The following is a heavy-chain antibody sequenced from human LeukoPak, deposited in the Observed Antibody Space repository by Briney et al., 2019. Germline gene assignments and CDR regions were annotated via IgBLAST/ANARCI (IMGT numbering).Heavy chain of an antibody. Sequence: LSCAASGFTFSSYVMSWVRQAPGKGLEWVSAXSGSGGSTYYADSVKGRFTISRDNSKNTLYLQMNSLRAEDTAVYYCAKDSLYGDYVSFDYWGQGTLVTVSS. CDR2: XSGSGGST. V-gene: IGHV3-23*01. CDR1: GFTFSSYV. D-gene: IGHD4-17*01. CDR3: AKDSLYGDYVSFDY. J-gene: IGHJ4*02.